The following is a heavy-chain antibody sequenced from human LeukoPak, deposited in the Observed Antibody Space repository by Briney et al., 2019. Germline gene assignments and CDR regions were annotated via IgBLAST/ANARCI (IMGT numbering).Heavy chain of an antibody. CDR1: GGSFSGYY. Sequence: SETLSLTCAVYGGSFSGYYWSWIRQPPGKGLEWIGEINHSGSTNYNPSLKSRVTISVDTSKNQFSLKLSSVTAADTAAYYCARAASIAVVINWGQGTLVTVSS. J-gene: IGHJ4*02. CDR3: ARAASIAVVIN. CDR2: INHSGST. D-gene: IGHD6-19*01. V-gene: IGHV4-34*01.